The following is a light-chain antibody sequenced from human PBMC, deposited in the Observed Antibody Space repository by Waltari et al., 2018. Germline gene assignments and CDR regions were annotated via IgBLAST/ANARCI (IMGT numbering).Light chain of an antibody. CDR3: MQGTHWPLFT. Sequence: DVVMTQSPLTLSVSLGQPASISCRSTPSLLHSDGITSLHWFHQRPGQSPRRLIHKVSNRDFEVPDRFSGSGSGTDFTLKISSVEAADVGVYYCMQGTHWPLFTLGPGTRVDI. CDR2: KVS. J-gene: IGKJ3*01. CDR1: PSLLHSDGITS. V-gene: IGKV2-30*02.